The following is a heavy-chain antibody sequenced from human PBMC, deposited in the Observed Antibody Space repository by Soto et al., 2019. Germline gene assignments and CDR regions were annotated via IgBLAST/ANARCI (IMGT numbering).Heavy chain of an antibody. V-gene: IGHV4-31*03. CDR2: IYYSGST. J-gene: IGHJ4*02. CDR3: ASRAAPGHRPPYYIDY. D-gene: IGHD3-10*01. Sequence: QEQLQESGPGVVKPSQTLSLTCTVSDGSISSGGYYWNWIRQHPGKGLEWIGNIYYSGSTSYNPSLKSRISISIDTSKNQFSLKLSSVTAADTAVYYCASRAAPGHRPPYYIDYWGQGTLVTVSS. CDR1: DGSISSGGYY.